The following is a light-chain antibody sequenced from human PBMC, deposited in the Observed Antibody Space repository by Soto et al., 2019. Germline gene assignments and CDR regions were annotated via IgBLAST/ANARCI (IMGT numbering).Light chain of an antibody. Sequence: LVMTQSPTTLSPAPAERARLASRASQSVGSDFAWYQQKPGQAQRLLIYDIFTRATGVTTRISGSGSGTEFTLTIRSLQSEDFAVYYCKKYNSWPLTCGGGTRGDIK. CDR3: KKYNSWPLT. J-gene: IGKJ4*01. V-gene: IGKV3D-15*01. CDR1: QSVGSD. CDR2: DIF.